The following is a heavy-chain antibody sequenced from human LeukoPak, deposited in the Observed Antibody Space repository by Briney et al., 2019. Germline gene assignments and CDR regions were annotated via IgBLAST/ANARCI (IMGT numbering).Heavy chain of an antibody. CDR1: GFSVTNNY. CDR2: FYVGGAT. CDR3: ARGDGYNFFDY. V-gene: IGHV3-53*01. Sequence: PGESLRLSCAVSGFSVTNNYMSWVRQAPGKGLEWVSVFYVGGATYYADSVKGRFTISRDNSENTLYLQMKSLRAEDTAVCYCARGDGYNFFDYWGQGTLVTVSS. J-gene: IGHJ4*02. D-gene: IGHD5-24*01.